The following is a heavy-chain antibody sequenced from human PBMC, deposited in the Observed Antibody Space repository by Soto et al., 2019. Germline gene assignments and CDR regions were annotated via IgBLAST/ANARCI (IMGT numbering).Heavy chain of an antibody. CDR2: IKEDGSEK. CDR3: VRVGRLGGY. CDR1: GFTFSNYW. D-gene: IGHD3-16*01. V-gene: IGHV3-7*03. J-gene: IGHJ4*02. Sequence: EVQLVESGGGLVQPGGSLRLSCAASGFTFSNYWMSWVRQAPGKGLEWVANIKEDGSEKYYVDSVKGRFTISRYNAKNSLYRQMNSRRAEDTAVYYCVRVGRLGGYWGQGTLVTVSS.